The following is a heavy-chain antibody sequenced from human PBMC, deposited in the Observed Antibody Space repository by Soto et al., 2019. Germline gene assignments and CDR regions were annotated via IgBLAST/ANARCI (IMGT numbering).Heavy chain of an antibody. CDR2: IYYSGST. CDR1: GGSISSCGYY. D-gene: IGHD6-13*01. J-gene: IGHJ6*03. Sequence: PSETLSLTCTVSGGSISSCGYYWSWIRQHPGKGLEWIGCIYYSGSTYYNPSLKSRVTISVDTSKNQFSLKLSSVTAADTAVYYCARSFRSSWYSFYMDVWGKGTTVTVS. V-gene: IGHV4-31*03. CDR3: ARSFRSSWYSFYMDV.